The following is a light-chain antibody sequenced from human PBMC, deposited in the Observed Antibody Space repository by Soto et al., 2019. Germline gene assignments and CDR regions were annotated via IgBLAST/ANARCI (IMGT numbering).Light chain of an antibody. CDR3: CSYGGSFV. CDR1: SSDVGGYNY. Sequence: QSALTQPRSVSGSPGQSVTISCTGTSSDVGGYNYVSWYQQHPGKAPKLMIYDVSKRPSGVPDRFSGSKSGNTASLTISGLQAEDEADYYCCSYGGSFVFGGGTKLTVL. V-gene: IGLV2-11*01. J-gene: IGLJ2*01. CDR2: DVS.